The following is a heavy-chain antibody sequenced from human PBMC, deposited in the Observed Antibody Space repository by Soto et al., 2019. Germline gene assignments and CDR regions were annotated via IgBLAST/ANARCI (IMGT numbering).Heavy chain of an antibody. Sequence: SETLSLTCAVSGYSISSGYYWGWIRQPPGKGLEWIGSIYHSGSTYYNPSLKSRVTISVDTSKNQFSLKLSSVTAADTAVYYCARDDLSVWGQGTTVTVS. CDR3: ARDDLSV. J-gene: IGHJ6*02. CDR2: IYHSGST. V-gene: IGHV4-38-2*02. CDR1: GYSISSGYY.